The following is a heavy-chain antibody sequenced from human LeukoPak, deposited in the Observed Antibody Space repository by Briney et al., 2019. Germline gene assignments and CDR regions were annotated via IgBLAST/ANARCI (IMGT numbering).Heavy chain of an antibody. CDR1: GYTFTSYY. D-gene: IGHD3-3*01. Sequence: ASVKVSCKASGYTFTSYYMHWVRQAPGQGLEWMGIINPSGGSTSYAQKFQGRVTMTRDTSTSTVYMELSSLRSEDTAVYYCARGDTIFGVVIFHLAYYYGMDVWGQGTTVTVSS. CDR2: INPSGGST. J-gene: IGHJ6*02. V-gene: IGHV1-46*01. CDR3: ARGDTIFGVVIFHLAYYYGMDV.